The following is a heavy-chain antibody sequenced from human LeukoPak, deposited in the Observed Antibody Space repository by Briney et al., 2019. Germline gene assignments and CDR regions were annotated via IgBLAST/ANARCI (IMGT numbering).Heavy chain of an antibody. CDR1: GGSITTSDYY. J-gene: IGHJ4*02. V-gene: IGHV4-34*01. CDR2: INHSGST. Sequence: SETLSLTCSVSGGSITTSDYYWSWIRQPPGKGLEWIGEINHSGSTNYNPSLKSRVTISVDTSKNQFSLKLSSVTAADTAVYYCARDAYCLDYWGQGTLVTVSS. D-gene: IGHD1-26*01. CDR3: ARDAYCLDY.